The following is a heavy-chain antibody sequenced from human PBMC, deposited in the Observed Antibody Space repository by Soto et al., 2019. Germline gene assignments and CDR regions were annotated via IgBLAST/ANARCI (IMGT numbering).Heavy chain of an antibody. V-gene: IGHV3-11*01. J-gene: IGHJ5*02. CDR2: ISNNANTI. CDR1: GFTFSDYF. D-gene: IGHD3-10*01. Sequence: QVQLVESGGGLVKTGGSLRVSCVASGFTFSDYFMSWIRQAPGKGLEWLSYISNNANTIYYADSVRGRFSISRDNARNSLYLQMHSLRADDTAVDYCARGSLRWIGAQNWFDTWGQGTLVTVSS. CDR3: ARGSLRWIGAQNWFDT.